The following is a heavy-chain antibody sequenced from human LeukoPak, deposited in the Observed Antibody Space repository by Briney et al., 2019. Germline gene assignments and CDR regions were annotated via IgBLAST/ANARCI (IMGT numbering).Heavy chain of an antibody. J-gene: IGHJ6*03. CDR3: ARGRGYYYYYMDV. Sequence: SETLSLTCTVSGGSISSATYYWNWIRQPAGKGLEWIGRIYTSGSTNYNPSLKSRVTISVDTSKNQFSLKLTSVTAADTAVYYCARGRGYYYYYMDVWGKGTTVTVSS. CDR2: IYTSGST. V-gene: IGHV4-61*02. CDR1: GGSISSATYY.